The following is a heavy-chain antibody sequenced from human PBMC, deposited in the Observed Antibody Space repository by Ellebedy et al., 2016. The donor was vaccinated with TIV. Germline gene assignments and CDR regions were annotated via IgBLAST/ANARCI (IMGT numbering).Heavy chain of an antibody. Sequence: GGSLRLXXAASGFTFSSYSMNWVRQAPGKGLEWVSYISSSSSTIYYADSVKGRFTISRDNAKNSLYLQMNSLRAEDTALYYCAKDSIAAAGTPPPYYYYGMDVWGQGTTVTVSS. CDR1: GFTFSSYS. D-gene: IGHD6-13*01. J-gene: IGHJ6*02. CDR2: ISSSSSTI. V-gene: IGHV3-48*04. CDR3: AKDSIAAAGTPPPYYYYGMDV.